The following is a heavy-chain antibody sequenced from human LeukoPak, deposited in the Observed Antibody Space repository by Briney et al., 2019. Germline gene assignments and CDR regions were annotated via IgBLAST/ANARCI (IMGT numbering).Heavy chain of an antibody. CDR1: GGSFSGYY. D-gene: IGHD5-18*01. CDR2: INHSGST. Sequence: SETLSLTCAVYGGSFSGYYWSWIRQPPGKGLEWIGEINHSGSTNYNPSLKSRVTISVDTSKNQFSLKLSSVTAADTAVYYCARDLGYSYGDPWGQGTLVTVSS. CDR3: ARDLGYSYGDP. V-gene: IGHV4-34*01. J-gene: IGHJ5*02.